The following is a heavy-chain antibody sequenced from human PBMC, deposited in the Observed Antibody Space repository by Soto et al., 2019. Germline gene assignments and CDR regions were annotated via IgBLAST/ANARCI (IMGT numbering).Heavy chain of an antibody. CDR2: IWYDGSNK. J-gene: IGHJ4*02. CDR3: ARAPYCGGDCYSGSFDY. D-gene: IGHD2-21*02. V-gene: IGHV3-33*01. CDR1: GFTFSSYG. Sequence: PGGSLRLSCAASGFTFSSYGMHWVRQAPGKGLEWVAVIWYDGSNKYYADSVKGRFTISRDNSKNTLYLQMDSLRAEDTAVYYCARAPYCGGDCYSGSFDYWGQGTLVTVSS.